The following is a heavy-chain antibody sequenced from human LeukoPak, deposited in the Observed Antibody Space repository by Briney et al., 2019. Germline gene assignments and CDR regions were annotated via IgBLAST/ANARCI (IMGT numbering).Heavy chain of an antibody. CDR3: ARDHPDYDYVWGSYRYNAQDY. CDR2: ISYDGSNK. J-gene: IGHJ4*02. D-gene: IGHD3-16*02. V-gene: IGHV3-30*04. CDR1: GFTFSSYA. Sequence: GGSLRLSCAASGFTFSSYAMHWVRQAPGKGLEWVAVISYDGSNKYYADSVKGRFTISRDNSKNTLYLQMNSLRAEDTAVYYCARDHPDYDYVWGSYRYNAQDYWGQGTLVTVSS.